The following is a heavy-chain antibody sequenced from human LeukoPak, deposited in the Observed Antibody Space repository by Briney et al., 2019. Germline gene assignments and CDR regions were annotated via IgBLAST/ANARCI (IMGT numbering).Heavy chain of an antibody. CDR2: ISASGSAT. Sequence: GGSLRLSCAASGFIFSNYGMNWVRQAPGKGLEWVAAISASGSATSYADSVRGRFTISRDNYKSTTYLQMNSLRAEDTAVFYCAKDLYVRDFWSGYFDYWGQGIPVTVSS. CDR1: GFIFSNYG. J-gene: IGHJ4*02. V-gene: IGHV3-23*01. D-gene: IGHD3-3*01. CDR3: AKDLYVRDFWSGYFDY.